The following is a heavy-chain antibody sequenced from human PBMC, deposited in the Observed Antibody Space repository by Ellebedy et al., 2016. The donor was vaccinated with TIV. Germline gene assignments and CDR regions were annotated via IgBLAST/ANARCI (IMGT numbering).Heavy chain of an antibody. CDR2: ISSSGVSS. J-gene: IGHJ4*02. Sequence: GGSLRLSCAASGFTFRNFAMTWVRQAPGKGLEWVSSISSSGVSSDYADSVRGRVTISRDNSKSTLYLQMDSLRADDSAEYYCAKLDSSGYYYGRLDYWGQGTLVTVS. CDR1: GFTFRNFA. CDR3: AKLDSSGYYYGRLDY. D-gene: IGHD3-22*01. V-gene: IGHV3-23*01.